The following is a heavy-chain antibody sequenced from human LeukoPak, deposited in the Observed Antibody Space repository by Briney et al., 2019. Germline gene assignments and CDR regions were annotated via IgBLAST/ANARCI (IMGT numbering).Heavy chain of an antibody. Sequence: GGSLRLSCAASGFTFSSYAMSWVRQAPGKGLEWVSAISGSGGSTYYADSVKGRFTISRDNSKNTLYLQMNSLRAEDTAEYYCAKYVGFGELLRRGYFDYWGQGTLVTVSS. CDR2: ISGSGGST. J-gene: IGHJ4*02. V-gene: IGHV3-23*01. CDR1: GFTFSSYA. D-gene: IGHD3-10*01. CDR3: AKYVGFGELLRRGYFDY.